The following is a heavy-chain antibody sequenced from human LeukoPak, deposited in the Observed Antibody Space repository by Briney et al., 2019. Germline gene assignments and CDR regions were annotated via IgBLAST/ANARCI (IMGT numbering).Heavy chain of an antibody. CDR1: GFTVSSNY. Sequence: GGSLRLSCAASGFTVSSNYMSWVRQAPGKGLDWVAYIRNDASNTYYADSVKGRFSISRDNSKNTVYLQMNSLIPEDTAVYYCAKRAGSAWSAGAWGQGTLVTVSS. CDR3: AKRAGSAWSAGA. D-gene: IGHD3-10*01. V-gene: IGHV3-30*02. CDR2: IRNDASNT. J-gene: IGHJ5*02.